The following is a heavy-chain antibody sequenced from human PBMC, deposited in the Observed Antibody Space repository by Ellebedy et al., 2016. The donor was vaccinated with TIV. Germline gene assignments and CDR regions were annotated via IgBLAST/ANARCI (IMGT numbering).Heavy chain of an antibody. Sequence: GESLKISCAASGFTFSSYAMHWVRQAPGKGLEYVSAISSNGGSTYYANSVKGRLTISRDNSKNTLYLQMGSLRAEDMAVYYCARGLLLWFGELLFPAFDIWGQGTMATVSS. CDR1: GFTFSSYA. J-gene: IGHJ3*02. CDR3: ARGLLLWFGELLFPAFDI. CDR2: ISSNGGST. D-gene: IGHD3-10*01. V-gene: IGHV3-64*01.